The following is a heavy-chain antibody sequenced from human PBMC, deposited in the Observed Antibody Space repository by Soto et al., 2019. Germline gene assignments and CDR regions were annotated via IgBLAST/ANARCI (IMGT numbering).Heavy chain of an antibody. CDR2: IYYSGST. J-gene: IGHJ5*02. V-gene: IGHV4-39*01. CDR3: ARTRIVLIAVVPNWFDP. D-gene: IGHD2-8*01. Sequence: SETLSLTCTVSGGSISSSSYYWGWIRQPPGKGLEWIGSIYYSGSTYYNPSLKSRVTISVDTSKNQFSLKLSSVTAADTAVYYCARTRIVLIAVVPNWFDPWGQGTLVTVSS. CDR1: GGSISSSSYY.